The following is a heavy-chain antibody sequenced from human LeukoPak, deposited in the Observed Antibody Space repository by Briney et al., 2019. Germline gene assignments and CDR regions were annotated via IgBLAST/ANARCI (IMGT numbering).Heavy chain of an antibody. CDR2: ISYSGST. CDR3: ARDLGADGYNLRNWFDP. Sequence: TSETLSLTCTVSGGSISSGAYYWSWIRQHPGKGLEWIGYISYSGSTYYNPSLKSRVTISVDMSKNQFSLKLSSVTAADTAVYHCARDLGADGYNLRNWFDPWGQGTLVTVSS. J-gene: IGHJ5*02. V-gene: IGHV4-31*03. CDR1: GGSISSGAYY. D-gene: IGHD5-24*01.